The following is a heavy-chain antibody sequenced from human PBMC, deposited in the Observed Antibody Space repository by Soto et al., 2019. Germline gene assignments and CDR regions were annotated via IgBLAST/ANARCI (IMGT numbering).Heavy chain of an antibody. Sequence: SETLSLPCTFSGGSISRGDCCWSWIRQPPEKGLGWIGYIYYSGSTYYNPSLKSRVTISVDTSKNQFSLKLSSVTAADTAVYYCARGRTSDFWSGYPFVDYWGQVPMGTVAS. CDR1: GGSISRGDCC. D-gene: IGHD3-3*01. J-gene: IGHJ4*02. CDR3: ARGRTSDFWSGYPFVDY. CDR2: IYYSGST. V-gene: IGHV4-30-4*01.